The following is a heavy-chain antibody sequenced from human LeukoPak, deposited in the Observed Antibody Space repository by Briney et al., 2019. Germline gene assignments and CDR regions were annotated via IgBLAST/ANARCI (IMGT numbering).Heavy chain of an antibody. D-gene: IGHD6-6*01. CDR2: IYGDGSFT. CDR3: AREYSSSSGRSFDY. V-gene: IGHV3-74*01. Sequence: GGSLRLSCAASGFTFSNFWMHWVRQAPGKGLVWVALIYGDGSFTRYADSVKGRFTISRDNAKNTVYLQMNSLRVEDTAVYYCAREYSSSSGRSFDYWGQGTLVIVSS. J-gene: IGHJ4*02. CDR1: GFTFSNFW.